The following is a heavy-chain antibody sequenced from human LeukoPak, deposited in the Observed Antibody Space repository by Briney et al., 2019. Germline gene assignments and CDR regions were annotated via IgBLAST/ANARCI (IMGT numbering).Heavy chain of an antibody. CDR3: AKEPSKLGYCSGGSCYSGRYGMDV. D-gene: IGHD2-15*01. CDR1: GFTFSSYA. V-gene: IGHV3-23*01. J-gene: IGHJ6*02. Sequence: GGSLRLSCAASGFTFSSYAMSWVRQAPGKGLEWVPAISGSGGSTYYADSVKGRFTISRDNSKNTLYLQMNSLRAEDTAVYYCAKEPSKLGYCSGGSCYSGRYGMDVWGQGTTVTVSS. CDR2: ISGSGGST.